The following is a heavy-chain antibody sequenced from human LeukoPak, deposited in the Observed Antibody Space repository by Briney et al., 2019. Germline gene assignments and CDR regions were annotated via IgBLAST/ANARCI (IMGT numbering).Heavy chain of an antibody. CDR3: ARQGQYGDYDY. J-gene: IGHJ4*02. D-gene: IGHD4-17*01. CDR1: GYSFTTYW. Sequence: GESPKISCKGSGYSFTTYWIGWVRQMPGKGLEWMGIIYAGDSDTRYSPSFQGQVTISADKSISTAYLQWRSLKASDSAMYYCARQGQYGDYDYWGQGTLVTASS. CDR2: IYAGDSDT. V-gene: IGHV5-51*01.